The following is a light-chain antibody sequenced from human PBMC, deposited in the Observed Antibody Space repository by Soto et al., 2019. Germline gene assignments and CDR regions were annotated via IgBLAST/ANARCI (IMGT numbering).Light chain of an antibody. Sequence: EIQMTQSPSTLSASVGDRVTITCRASQSISSWLAWYQQKPGKAPKLLIYDASSLESGVPSRFSGSGSGTECTLTISSLQPDDFATYYCQQYNSYSWTFGQGTKVDIK. CDR1: QSISSW. V-gene: IGKV1-5*01. CDR2: DAS. J-gene: IGKJ1*01. CDR3: QQYNSYSWT.